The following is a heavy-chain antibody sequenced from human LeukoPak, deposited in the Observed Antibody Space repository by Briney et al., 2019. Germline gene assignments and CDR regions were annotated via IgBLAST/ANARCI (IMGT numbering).Heavy chain of an antibody. CDR3: ACGSGRYYFDY. CDR2: IYYSGST. CDR1: GGSISSYY. J-gene: IGHJ4*02. Sequence: PSETLSFTCTVSGGSISSYYWSWIRQPPGKGLEWIGYIYYSGSTNYNPSLKSRVTISVDTSKNQFSLKLSSVTAADTAVYYCACGSGRYYFDYWGQGTLVTVSS. V-gene: IGHV4-59*08. D-gene: IGHD2-21*01.